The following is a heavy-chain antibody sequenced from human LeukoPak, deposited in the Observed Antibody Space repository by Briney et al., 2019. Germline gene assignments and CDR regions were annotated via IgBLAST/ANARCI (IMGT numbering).Heavy chain of an antibody. V-gene: IGHV1-18*01. D-gene: IGHD2-15*01. CDR3: ARYRACSGGSCYSGPDY. CDR2: ISAYNGST. J-gene: IGHJ4*02. Sequence: GASVKVSCKASGYTFTSYGISWVRQAPGQGLEWMGWISAYNGSTNYAQKLQGRVTMTTDTSTSTAYMELRSLRSDDTAVYYCARYRACSGGSCYSGPDYWGQGTLVTVSS. CDR1: GYTFTSYG.